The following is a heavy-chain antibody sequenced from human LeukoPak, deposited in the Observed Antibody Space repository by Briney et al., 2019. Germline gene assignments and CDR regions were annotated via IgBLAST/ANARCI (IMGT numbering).Heavy chain of an antibody. Sequence: PGGSLRLSCAASGLTFSNYWMSWVRQPPGKGLEWVANIKEDGSAKYYVDSVKGRFTISRDNAKNSLYLQMNSLRAEDTAVYYCATEVYYYMDVWGKGTTVTVSS. CDR3: ATEVYYYMDV. J-gene: IGHJ6*03. V-gene: IGHV3-7*01. CDR1: GLTFSNYW. CDR2: IKEDGSAK.